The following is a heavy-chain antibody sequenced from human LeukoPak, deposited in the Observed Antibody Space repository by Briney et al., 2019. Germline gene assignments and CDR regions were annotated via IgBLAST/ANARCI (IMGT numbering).Heavy chain of an antibody. CDR3: ARDKGITRYIDY. Sequence: ASVKVSCKASGYTFTSYAMHWVRQAPGQRLEWMGRINAGNGNTKYSQKFQGRVTITRDTSASTAYMELSSLRSEDTAVYYCARDKGITRYIDYWGQGTLVTVSS. CDR2: INAGNGNT. D-gene: IGHD1-14*01. V-gene: IGHV1-3*01. J-gene: IGHJ4*02. CDR1: GYTFTSYA.